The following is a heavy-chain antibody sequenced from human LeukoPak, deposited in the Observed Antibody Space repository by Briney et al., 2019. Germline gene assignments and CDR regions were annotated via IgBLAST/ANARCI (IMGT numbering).Heavy chain of an antibody. CDR1: GFTFSSYW. J-gene: IGHJ2*01. CDR3: AGITSWDWYFDL. CDR2: INSDGSST. D-gene: IGHD2-2*01. V-gene: IGHV3-74*01. Sequence: GGSLRLSCAASGFTFSSYWMHWVRQAPGKGLVWVSRINSDGSSTTYADSVKGRFTISRDNAKNTLYLQMNSLTAEDTAVYYCAGITSWDWYFDLWGRGTLVTVSS.